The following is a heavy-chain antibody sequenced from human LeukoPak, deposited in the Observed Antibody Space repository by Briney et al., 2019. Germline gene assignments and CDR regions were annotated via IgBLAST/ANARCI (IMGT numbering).Heavy chain of an antibody. CDR1: GFSFSSYW. Sequence: PGGSLRLSCAASGFSFSSYWMSWVRQAPGKGLEWVANIKGDGNGNNYVDSVKDRFTISRDNAKNSLYLQMNSLRAEDTAVYYCARESWSSLTWGQGTLVTVSS. J-gene: IGHJ5*02. CDR3: ARESWSSLT. D-gene: IGHD2-2*01. CDR2: IKGDGNGN. V-gene: IGHV3-7*01.